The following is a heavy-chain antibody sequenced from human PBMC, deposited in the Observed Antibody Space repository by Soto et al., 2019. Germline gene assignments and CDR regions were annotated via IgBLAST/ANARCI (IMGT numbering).Heavy chain of an antibody. CDR3: ARDRGSGSYYTRFDY. V-gene: IGHV4-59*01. D-gene: IGHD3-10*01. CDR2: IYYSGST. CDR1: GGSISSYH. Sequence: SETLSLTCTVSGGSISSYHWSWIRQPPGKGLEWIGYIYYSGSTNYNPSLKSRVTISVDTSKNQFSLKLSSVTAADTAVYYCARDRGSGSYYTRFDYWGQGTLVTVSS. J-gene: IGHJ4*02.